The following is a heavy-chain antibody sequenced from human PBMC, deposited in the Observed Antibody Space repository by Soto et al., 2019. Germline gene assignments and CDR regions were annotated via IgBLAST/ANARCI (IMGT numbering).Heavy chain of an antibody. Sequence: PGGSLRLSCAASGFTFISYGMHWVLQAPCKGLEWVAVISYDGSNKYYADSVKGRFTISRDNSKNTLYLQMNSLRAEDTAVYYCAYFSGSYDRYSIFDYCCQGTLVSVFS. CDR1: GFTFISYG. J-gene: IGHJ4*02. CDR3: AYFSGSYDRYSIFDY. D-gene: IGHD3-10*01. CDR2: ISYDGSNK. V-gene: IGHV3-30*03.